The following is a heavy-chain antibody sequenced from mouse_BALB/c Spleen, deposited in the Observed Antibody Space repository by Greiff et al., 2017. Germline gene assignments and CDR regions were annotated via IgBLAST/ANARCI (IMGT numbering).Heavy chain of an antibody. CDR3: ARYGGRLLPYVDC. D-gene: IGHD2-3*01. CDR2: ISSGGGKT. CDR1: GFTFSSYT. Sequence: EVMLVESGGGLVKPGGSLKFTCAVSGFTFSSYTMSWVRQTPEKRLEWVASISSGGGKTYYPDSVKCRFTISRDNGKNNLYLQMSSLRSEDTALYYCARYGGRLLPYVDCWGQGTTLTVSA. V-gene: IGHV5-9*03. J-gene: IGHJ2*01.